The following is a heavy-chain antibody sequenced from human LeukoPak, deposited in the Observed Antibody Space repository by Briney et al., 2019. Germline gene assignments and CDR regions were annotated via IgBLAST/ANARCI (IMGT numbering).Heavy chain of an antibody. CDR1: GYTFTSYG. CDR3: ARVAGHCSSTSCYGPFGY. D-gene: IGHD2-2*01. Sequence: ASVKVSCKASGYTFTSYGISWVRQAPGQGLEWMGWISAYNGNTNYAQKLQGRVTMTTDTSTSTAYMELRSLGSDDTAVYYCARVAGHCSSTSCYGPFGYWGQGTLVTVSS. CDR2: ISAYNGNT. V-gene: IGHV1-18*01. J-gene: IGHJ4*02.